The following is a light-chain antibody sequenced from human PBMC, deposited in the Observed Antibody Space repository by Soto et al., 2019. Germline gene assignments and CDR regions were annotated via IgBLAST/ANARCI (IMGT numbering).Light chain of an antibody. V-gene: IGLV2-14*01. CDR1: SSDVGGYNY. Sequence: QPVLTQPASVSGSPGQSITISCTGTSSDVGGYNYVSWYQQHPGKAPKFMIYDVSNLPSGVSNRFSGSKSGNTASLTISGLQAEDEADYYCCSYTTSNTRQIVFGTGTKVTVL. CDR3: CSYTTSNTRQIV. CDR2: DVS. J-gene: IGLJ1*01.